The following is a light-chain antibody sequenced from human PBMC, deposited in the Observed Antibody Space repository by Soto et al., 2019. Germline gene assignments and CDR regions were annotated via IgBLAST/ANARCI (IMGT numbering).Light chain of an antibody. CDR1: QSVSSY. CDR3: QQHNDWPT. J-gene: IGKJ5*01. V-gene: IGKV3-11*01. CDR2: DAS. Sequence: EIVLRQSPATLSLSPGERATLSCRASQSVSSYLAWYQQIPGQAPRLLIYDASNRATGIPARFSGSESGTEFILTISSVESEDFAIYYCQQHNDWPTFGQGTRLEIK.